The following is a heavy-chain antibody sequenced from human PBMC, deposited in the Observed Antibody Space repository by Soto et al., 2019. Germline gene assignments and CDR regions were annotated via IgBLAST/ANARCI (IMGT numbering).Heavy chain of an antibody. CDR3: ARDTGSVYYYYGMDV. D-gene: IGHD3-10*01. V-gene: IGHV1-69*13. CDR1: GGTFSSYA. J-gene: IGHJ6*02. CDR2: IIPIFGTA. Sequence: SVKVSCKASGGTFSSYAISWVRQAPGQGLEWMGGIIPIFGTANYAQKFQGRVTITADESTSTAYMELSSLRSEDTAVYYCARDTGSVYYYYGMDVWGQGTTVTVSS.